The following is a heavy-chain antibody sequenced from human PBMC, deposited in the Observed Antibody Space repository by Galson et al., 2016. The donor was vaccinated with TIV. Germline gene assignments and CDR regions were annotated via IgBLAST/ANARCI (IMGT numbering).Heavy chain of an antibody. Sequence: PALVKPTQTLTLTCSFSGFSLTTSGVGVGWIRQPPRKALEWLGFIYWDDRKLYSPPLKNRLTITRDTSKNQVVLTMTNMDPVGTATYYCAHRGDGHNKIFNYWGQGTLVTVSS. J-gene: IGHJ4*02. CDR2: IYWDDRK. CDR1: GFSLTTSGVG. V-gene: IGHV2-5*02. CDR3: AHRGDGHNKIFNY. D-gene: IGHD5-24*01.